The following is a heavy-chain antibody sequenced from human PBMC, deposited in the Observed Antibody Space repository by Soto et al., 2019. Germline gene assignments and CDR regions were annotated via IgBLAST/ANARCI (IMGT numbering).Heavy chain of an antibody. CDR1: GFTFSDYY. J-gene: IGHJ4*02. Sequence: GGSLRLSCAASGFTFSDYYMSWIRQAPGKGLEWVSYISSSSSYTNYADSGKGRFTISRDNAKNSLYLQMNSLRAEDTAVYYCARTPDCTNGVCSAGFDYWGQGTLVTVSS. CDR3: ARTPDCTNGVCSAGFDY. D-gene: IGHD2-8*01. CDR2: ISSSSSYT. V-gene: IGHV3-11*06.